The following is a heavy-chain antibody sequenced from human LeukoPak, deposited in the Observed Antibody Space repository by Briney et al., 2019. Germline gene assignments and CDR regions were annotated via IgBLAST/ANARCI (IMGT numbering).Heavy chain of an antibody. V-gene: IGHV3-48*04. CDR2: ISSSSSTI. CDR3: ARDLIVGTTYFDY. CDR1: GFTFSTYN. D-gene: IGHD1-26*01. J-gene: IGHJ4*02. Sequence: GGSLRLSCAASGFTFSTYNMNWVRQAPGKGLEGISYISSSSSTIYYADSVKGRFTISRDNAKNSLFLQMNSLRAEDTAVYYCARDLIVGTTYFDYWGQGTLVTVSS.